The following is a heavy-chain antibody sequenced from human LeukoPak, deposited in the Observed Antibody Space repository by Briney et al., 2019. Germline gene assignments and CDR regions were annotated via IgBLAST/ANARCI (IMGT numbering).Heavy chain of an antibody. J-gene: IGHJ4*02. Sequence: PGGSLRLSCAASGFTFSSYWMSWVRQAPGKGLEWVANIKQDGSEKYYVDSVKGRFTIPRDNSKNTLYLQMGSLRAEDMAVYYCARGWSTTVDTAMGPYWGQGTLVTVSS. CDR1: GFTFSSYW. CDR3: ARGWSTTVDTAMGPY. D-gene: IGHD5-18*01. V-gene: IGHV3-7*01. CDR2: IKQDGSEK.